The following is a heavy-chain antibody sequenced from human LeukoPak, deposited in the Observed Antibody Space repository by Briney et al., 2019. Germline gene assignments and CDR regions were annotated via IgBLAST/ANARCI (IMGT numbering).Heavy chain of an antibody. V-gene: IGHV3-7*01. Sequence: PGGSLRLSCAASGVTFSSYWMSWVRQAPGKGLEWVANIKKDGSEKNYVDSVKGRFTISRDNAKSSLYLQMNSLRVEDTAVYYCAREGRVVIVPATWGQGALVTVSS. CDR3: AREGRVVIVPAT. D-gene: IGHD2-2*01. CDR2: IKKDGSEK. J-gene: IGHJ5*02. CDR1: GVTFSSYW.